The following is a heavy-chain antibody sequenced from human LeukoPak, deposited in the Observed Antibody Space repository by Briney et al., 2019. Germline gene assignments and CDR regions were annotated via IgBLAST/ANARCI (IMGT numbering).Heavy chain of an antibody. V-gene: IGHV3-7*01. CDR1: GFTFSSYW. J-gene: IGHJ4*02. CDR3: ARVLAGPALSGSYDY. CDR2: IKQDGSEK. Sequence: GGSLRLSCAASGFTFSSYWMSWVRQAPGKGLKWAANIKQDGSEKYYVDSVKGRFAISRDNAKNSLYLQMNSLRAEDTAVYYCARVLAGPALSGSYDYWGQETLVTVSS. D-gene: IGHD1-26*01.